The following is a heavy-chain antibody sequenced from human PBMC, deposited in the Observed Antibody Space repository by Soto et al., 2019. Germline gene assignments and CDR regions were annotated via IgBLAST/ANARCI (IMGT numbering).Heavy chain of an antibody. CDR1: GYSFASQW. CDR3: ATQGLTNYYFDY. J-gene: IGHJ4*02. CDR2: IDLSESYT. D-gene: IGHD1-1*01. Sequence: EVQLVQSGAEVKKPGESLRISCKVSGYSFASQWISWLRQVPGKGQEWMGRIDLSESYTTYNPSFQGHVSFSADKSITTAYLQWSSLKASDTATYYCATQGLTNYYFDYWGQGTLVTVPS. V-gene: IGHV5-10-1*03.